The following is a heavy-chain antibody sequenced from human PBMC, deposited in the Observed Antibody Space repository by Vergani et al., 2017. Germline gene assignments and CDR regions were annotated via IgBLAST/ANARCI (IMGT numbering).Heavy chain of an antibody. D-gene: IGHD3-10*01. Sequence: QVQLQQWGAGLLKPSETLSLTCAVYGGSFSGYYWRWIRQPPGKGLEWIGEINHSGSTNYNPSLKSRVTLSVDTSKNHFSLKLSSVTAADTAVYYCARAPFFTMVRGIGRNYFDYWGQGTLVTVSS. CDR2: INHSGST. J-gene: IGHJ4*02. CDR1: GGSFSGYY. V-gene: IGHV4-34*01. CDR3: ARAPFFTMVRGIGRNYFDY.